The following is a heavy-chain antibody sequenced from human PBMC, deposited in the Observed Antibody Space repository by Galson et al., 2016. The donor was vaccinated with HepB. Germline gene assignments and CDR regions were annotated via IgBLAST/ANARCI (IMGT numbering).Heavy chain of an antibody. CDR2: VSQSGTT. J-gene: IGHJ4*02. Sequence: SLRLSCAVSGPTFSTCDMTWVRQAPGKGLEWIGEVSQSGTTRYNPSLTSRVTISGDKSQNQFSLELNSVIAADTAVYYCARSPGYYSLDYWGPGILVAVSS. D-gene: IGHD2-15*01. CDR1: GPTFSTCDM. V-gene: IGHV4-4*02. CDR3: ARSPGYYSLDY.